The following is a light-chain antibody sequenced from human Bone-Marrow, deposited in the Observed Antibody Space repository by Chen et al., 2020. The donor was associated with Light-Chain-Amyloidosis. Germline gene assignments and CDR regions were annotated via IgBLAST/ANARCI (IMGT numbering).Light chain of an antibody. CDR3: QQFLGSPWT. CDR2: GAS. Sequence: EIVLPQSPGTLSLSPGEKASLSCRASQSVSSYYIAWYQQRRGQAPRLLIYGASKRADGIPDRFSGSGSGTDFTLTISRLEADDFAVYFCQQFLGSPWTFGQGTKVEVK. V-gene: IGKV3-20*01. J-gene: IGKJ1*01. CDR1: QSVSSYY.